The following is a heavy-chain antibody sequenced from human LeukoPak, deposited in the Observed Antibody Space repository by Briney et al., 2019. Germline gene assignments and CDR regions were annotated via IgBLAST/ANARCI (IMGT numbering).Heavy chain of an antibody. J-gene: IGHJ1*01. Sequence: GGSLRLSCAASGFSFDDYAMHWVRQAPGKGLEGVSGITPNSGAIAYADSVKGRFTTSRDNAKHSLYLQMNSLTAEDTALYYCTKDLAPNYHDSDSHFQHWDQGTLVTVSS. CDR3: TKDLAPNYHDSDSHFQH. D-gene: IGHD3-22*01. CDR2: ITPNSGAI. V-gene: IGHV3-9*01. CDR1: GFSFDDYA.